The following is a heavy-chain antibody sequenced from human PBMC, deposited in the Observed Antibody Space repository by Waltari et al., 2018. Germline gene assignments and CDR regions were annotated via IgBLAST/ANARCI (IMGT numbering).Heavy chain of an antibody. CDR1: GLRFNVPW. Sequence: EVQVVESGGGLATPGGSLRLSCVVSGLRFNVPWMSWVRQTPGKGLEWVGRIKSKTAGGTVDYATPVKGRFTISRDDSKNTVYLQMSSLNTDDTAVYYCTTGGGRNGMGVWGQGTTVTVSS. CDR3: TTGGGRNGMGV. J-gene: IGHJ6*02. CDR2: IKSKTAGGTV. V-gene: IGHV3-15*01. D-gene: IGHD3-16*01.